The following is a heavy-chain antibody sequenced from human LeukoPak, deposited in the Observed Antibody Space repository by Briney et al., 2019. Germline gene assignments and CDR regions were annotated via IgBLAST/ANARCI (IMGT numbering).Heavy chain of an antibody. CDR3: ARGREQLAQFVVIAYYMDV. J-gene: IGHJ6*03. V-gene: IGHV1-8*03. CDR1: GYTFTSYD. D-gene: IGHD2-21*01. CDR2: MNPNSGNT. Sequence: GASVKVSCKASGYTFTSYDINWVRQAPGQGLEWMGWMNPNSGNTGYAQKFQGRVTITRNTSIGTAYMELSSLRSEDTAVYYCARGREQLAQFVVIAYYMDVWGKGATVTVSS.